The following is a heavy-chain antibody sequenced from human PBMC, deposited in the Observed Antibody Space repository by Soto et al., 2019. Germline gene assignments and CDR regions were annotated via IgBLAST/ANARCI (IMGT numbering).Heavy chain of an antibody. D-gene: IGHD3-3*01. CDR3: ARITVAQIHYLDV. V-gene: IGHV3-7*01. Sequence: PGGSLRLSCAASGFTLSVHRMSWVRQAPGKGLEWVANIDEDGSGKYYVDSVRGRFTISRDIAKNSLYLQMDSLTADDTAVYYGARITVAQIHYLDVWGQGARVTVSS. J-gene: IGHJ4*02. CDR1: GFTLSVHR. CDR2: IDEDGSGK.